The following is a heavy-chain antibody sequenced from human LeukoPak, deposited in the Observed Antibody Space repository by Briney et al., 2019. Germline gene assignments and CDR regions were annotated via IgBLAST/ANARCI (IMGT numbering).Heavy chain of an antibody. Sequence: PSETLSLTCTVSGGSISSYYWNWIRQPPGKGLEWIGYIYYSGNTKYNPSLESRVTISVDTSKNQFSLKLRSVTAADTAVYYCAGGPYQLLYWFDPWGQGTLVTVSS. CDR3: AGGPYQLLYWFDP. CDR2: IYYSGNT. CDR1: GGSISSYY. V-gene: IGHV4-59*01. J-gene: IGHJ5*02. D-gene: IGHD2-2*01.